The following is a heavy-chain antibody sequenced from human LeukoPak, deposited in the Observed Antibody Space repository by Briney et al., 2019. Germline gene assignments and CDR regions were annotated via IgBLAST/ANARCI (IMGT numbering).Heavy chain of an antibody. Sequence: GGSLRLSCAASGFTFRTYSMNWVRQAPGKGLEWVSSISSTSTYIYYADSMKGRFIISRDNARNSLYLEMNSLRAEDTAVYYCARIIGISGTSPTDYWGQGTLVTVSS. D-gene: IGHD1-26*01. CDR2: ISSTSTYI. V-gene: IGHV3-21*06. CDR1: GFTFRTYS. CDR3: ARIIGISGTSPTDY. J-gene: IGHJ4*02.